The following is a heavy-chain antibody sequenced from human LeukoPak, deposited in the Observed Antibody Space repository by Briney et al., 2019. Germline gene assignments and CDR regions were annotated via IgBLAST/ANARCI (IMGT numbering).Heavy chain of an antibody. D-gene: IGHD6-13*01. J-gene: IGHJ4*02. CDR2: INSDGSST. Sequence: GGSLRLSCAASGFTFSSYWMHWVRQAPGKGLVWVSRINSDGSSTSYADSVKGRFTISRDNAKNTLYLQMNRLRAEDTAVYYCARVLYSSSWYLFDYWGQGTLVTVSS. V-gene: IGHV3-74*01. CDR1: GFTFSSYW. CDR3: ARVLYSSSWYLFDY.